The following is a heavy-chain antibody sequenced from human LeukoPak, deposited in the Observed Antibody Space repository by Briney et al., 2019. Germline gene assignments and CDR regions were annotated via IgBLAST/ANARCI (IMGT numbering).Heavy chain of an antibody. CDR2: TYHSGST. CDR1: GYSISSGYY. CDR3: ARGGPGSHFDY. J-gene: IGHJ4*02. V-gene: IGHV4-38-2*01. Sequence: SETLSLTCAVSGYSISSGYYWGWIRQPPGKGLEWIGSTYHSGSTYYNPSLKSRVTISVDTSKNQFSLKLGSVTAADTAVYYCARGGPGSHFDYWGQGTLVTVSS. D-gene: IGHD3-10*01.